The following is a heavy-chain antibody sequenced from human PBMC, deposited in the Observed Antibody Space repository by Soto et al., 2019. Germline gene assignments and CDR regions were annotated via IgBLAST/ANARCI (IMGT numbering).Heavy chain of an antibody. V-gene: IGHV3-74*01. CDR2: IISGGSRV. CDR1: GFMFSHDW. Sequence: EEPLLESGGGLVPPGGSLRLSCAASGFMFSHDWMNWVRQGPGKGLEWIARIISGGSRVTYAVSVEGRFTITRDNAKNMLFLEMRSLTVEDTAVYYCARERTSKGGLDVWGQGTTVTVAS. CDR3: ARERTSKGGLDV. J-gene: IGHJ6*02.